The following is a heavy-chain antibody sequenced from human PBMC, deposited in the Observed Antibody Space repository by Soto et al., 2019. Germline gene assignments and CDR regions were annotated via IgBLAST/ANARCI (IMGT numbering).Heavy chain of an antibody. CDR2: IYYSGST. D-gene: IGHD6-6*01. J-gene: IGHJ4*02. V-gene: IGHV4-61*08. CDR1: GGSINSAGYY. CDR3: ARVGGVAARTFDY. Sequence: ASETLSLTCNVSGGSINSAGYYWSWIRQHPGKGLEWIGYIYYSGSTDYNPSLKGRVTTSVDTSKNQFSLKLRSVTAADTAVYYCARVGGVAARTFDYWGQGSLVTVSS.